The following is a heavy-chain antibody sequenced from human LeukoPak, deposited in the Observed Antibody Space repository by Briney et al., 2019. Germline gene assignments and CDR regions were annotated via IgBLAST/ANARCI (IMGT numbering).Heavy chain of an antibody. CDR2: IYYSGST. V-gene: IGHV4-59*01. CDR1: GGSISSYY. J-gene: IGHJ3*02. D-gene: IGHD4-23*01. CDR3: ARAVVPKGEADAFDI. Sequence: PSETLSLTCTVSGGSISSYYWSWIRQPPGKGLEWIGYIYYSGSTNYNPSLKSRVTISVDTSKNQFSLKLSSVTGADTAVYYCARAVVPKGEADAFDIWGQGTMVTVSS.